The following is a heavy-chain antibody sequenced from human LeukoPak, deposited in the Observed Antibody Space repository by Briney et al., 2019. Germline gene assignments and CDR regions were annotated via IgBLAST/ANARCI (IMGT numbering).Heavy chain of an antibody. CDR1: GFTFTTYS. D-gene: IGHD4-17*01. CDR2: ISSGSSAI. V-gene: IGHV3-21*01. Sequence: GGSLRLSCEASGFTFTTYSMTWVRQAPGKGLEWVSIISSGSSAIFSVDALKGRFTISRDDAKNLLYLDMNSLRAEDTAVYYCARGHTAVTRHFDFWGQGTLVTVSS. J-gene: IGHJ4*02. CDR3: ARGHTAVTRHFDF.